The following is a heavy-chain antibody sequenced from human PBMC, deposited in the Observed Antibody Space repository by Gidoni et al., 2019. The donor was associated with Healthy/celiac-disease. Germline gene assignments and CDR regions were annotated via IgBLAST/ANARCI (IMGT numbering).Heavy chain of an antibody. V-gene: IGHV3-30-3*01. D-gene: IGHD6-13*01. CDR3: ARDGTSSSWPGYNWFDP. CDR1: GFTFSSYA. Sequence: QVQLVESGGGVVQPGRSLRLSCAASGFTFSSYAMHWVRQAPGKGLEWVAVISYEGSNKYYADSVKGRFTISRDNSKNTLYLQMNSLRAEDTAVYYCARDGTSSSWPGYNWFDPWGQGTLVTVSS. CDR2: ISYEGSNK. J-gene: IGHJ5*02.